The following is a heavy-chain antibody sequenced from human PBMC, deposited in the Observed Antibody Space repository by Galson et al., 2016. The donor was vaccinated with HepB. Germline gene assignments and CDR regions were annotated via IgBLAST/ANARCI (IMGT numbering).Heavy chain of an antibody. D-gene: IGHD5-24*01. Sequence: SVKVSCKASGGTSSSYAISWVRQAPGQGLEWMGGIIPIFGTTNYAQKFQGRVTITADESTSTAYMELSSLRSEDTAMYYFARGLSRWPQSGMDYWGQGTLVTVSS. CDR1: GGTSSSYA. J-gene: IGHJ4*02. V-gene: IGHV1-69*13. CDR3: ARGLSRWPQSGMDY. CDR2: IIPIFGTT.